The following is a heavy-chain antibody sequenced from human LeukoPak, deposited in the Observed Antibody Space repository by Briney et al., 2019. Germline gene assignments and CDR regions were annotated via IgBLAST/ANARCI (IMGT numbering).Heavy chain of an antibody. V-gene: IGHV4-34*01. J-gene: IGHJ3*02. D-gene: IGHD3-22*01. Sequence: PSETLSLTCAVYGGSFSGYYWSWIRQPPGKGLEWIGEINHSGSTNYNPSLKSRVTISVDTSKNQFSLKLSSVTAADTAVYYCARDEHYDSSGYFDAFDIWGQGTMVTVSS. CDR1: GGSFSGYY. CDR3: ARDEHYDSSGYFDAFDI. CDR2: INHSGST.